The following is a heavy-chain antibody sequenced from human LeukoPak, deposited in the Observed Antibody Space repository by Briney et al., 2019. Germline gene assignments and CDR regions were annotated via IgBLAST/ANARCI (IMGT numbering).Heavy chain of an antibody. D-gene: IGHD3-10*01. CDR1: GFTFSSYA. CDR2: ISHDGGDK. V-gene: IGHV3-30*04. Sequence: GGSLRLSCAASGFTFSSYAMHWVRQAPGKGLEWVAVISHDGGDKYYADSVKGRFTISRDNSKNTMYLQMNSLRVDDTAVYYCARGPSQEFGEGFDPWGQGTLVTVSS. CDR3: ARGPSQEFGEGFDP. J-gene: IGHJ5*02.